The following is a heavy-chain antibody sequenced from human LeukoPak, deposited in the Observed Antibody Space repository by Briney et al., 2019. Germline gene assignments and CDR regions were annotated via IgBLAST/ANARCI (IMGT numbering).Heavy chain of an antibody. CDR3: ARDFVLGYSYQYAFDI. J-gene: IGHJ3*02. CDR1: GGSFSGYY. V-gene: IGHV4-34*01. D-gene: IGHD5-18*01. CDR2: LNHSGST. Sequence: SETLSLTCAVSGGSFSGYYWSWIRQPPGKGLEWIGELNHSGSTNYNPSLKSRVTISVDTSKNQFSLKLSSVTAADTAVYYCARDFVLGYSYQYAFDIWGQGTMVTVSS.